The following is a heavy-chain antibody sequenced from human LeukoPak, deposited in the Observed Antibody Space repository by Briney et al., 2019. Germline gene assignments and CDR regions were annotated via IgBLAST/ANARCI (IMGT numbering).Heavy chain of an antibody. CDR1: GGSFSGYY. V-gene: IGHV4-34*01. D-gene: IGHD3-10*01. J-gene: IGHJ6*03. Sequence: PSETLSLTCAVYGGSFSGYYWSWIRQPPGKGLEWIGEINHSGSTNYNPSLKSRVTISEDTSKNQFSLKLSSVTAADTAVYYCARVMVRGVIKYYYYYYYMDVWGKGTTVTVSS. CDR3: ARVMVRGVIKYYYYYYYMDV. CDR2: INHSGST.